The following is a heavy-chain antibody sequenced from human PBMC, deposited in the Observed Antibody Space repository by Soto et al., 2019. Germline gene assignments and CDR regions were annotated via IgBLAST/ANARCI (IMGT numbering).Heavy chain of an antibody. Sequence: EVQLLESGGGLVQPGGSLRLSCAASGFTFSSYAMSWVRQAPGKGLEWVSAFSGSGGSTYYADSVKGRFTISRDNSKNTLYLQMNSLRAEDTAVYYCAKDLIGSSSWYNWFDPWGQGTLVTVSS. V-gene: IGHV3-23*01. D-gene: IGHD6-13*01. CDR2: FSGSGGST. CDR1: GFTFSSYA. CDR3: AKDLIGSSSWYNWFDP. J-gene: IGHJ5*02.